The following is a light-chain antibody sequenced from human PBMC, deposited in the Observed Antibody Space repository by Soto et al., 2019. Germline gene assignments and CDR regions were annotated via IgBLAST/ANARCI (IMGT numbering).Light chain of an antibody. CDR3: QSYDSSLSGFVV. CDR2: GNS. V-gene: IGLV1-40*01. Sequence: QSVLTQPPSVSGAPGQRVTISCTGSSSNIGAGYDVHWYQQLPGTAPKRLIYGNSNRPSGVPDRFSGSKSGTSASLAITGLQAEDEADYYCQSYDSSLSGFVVFGVGTQLTVL. CDR1: SSNIGAGYD. J-gene: IGLJ2*01.